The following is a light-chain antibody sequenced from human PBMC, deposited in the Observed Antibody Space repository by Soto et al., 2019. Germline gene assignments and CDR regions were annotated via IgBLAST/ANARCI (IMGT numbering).Light chain of an antibody. CDR1: SSDVGGYNY. Sequence: QSALTQPASVSGSLGQSITISCTGTSSDVGGYNYVSWYQQHPGKDPKVVIFEVTKRPSGVSSRFSGSKSGNTASLTVSGLLDEDEGDYYCSSYTSSRTVLFGGGTKVTVL. V-gene: IGLV2-14*01. J-gene: IGLJ2*01. CDR3: SSYTSSRTVL. CDR2: EVT.